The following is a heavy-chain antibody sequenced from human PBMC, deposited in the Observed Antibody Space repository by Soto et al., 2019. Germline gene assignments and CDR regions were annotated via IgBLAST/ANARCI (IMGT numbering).Heavy chain of an antibody. CDR3: AHVTGTTYSKYFDP. V-gene: IGHV2-5*02. CDR2: IYWDDDK. D-gene: IGHD4-4*01. J-gene: IGHJ5*02. CDR1: GFSLSTSGVD. Sequence: GSGPTLVNPTQTLTLTCTFSGFSLSTSGVDMGWIRQPPGKALEWLALIYWDDDKRYSPSLKSRLTITKDTSKNQVVLTMTNMDPVDTATYYCAHVTGTTYSKYFDPWGQGTLVTVSS.